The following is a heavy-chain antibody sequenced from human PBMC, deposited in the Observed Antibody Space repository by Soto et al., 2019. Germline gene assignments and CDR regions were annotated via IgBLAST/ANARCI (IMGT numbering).Heavy chain of an antibody. Sequence: EVQLVESGGGLIQPGGSLRLSCAASGFTVSSNYMSWVRQAPAKGLEWVSVIYSGGSTYYADSVKGRFSISRDNSKNTLYLQMNSLRAEDTAVYYCARAGDHSLGDYWGQGTLVTVSS. CDR1: GFTVSSNY. CDR3: ARAGDHSLGDY. D-gene: IGHD2-21*01. J-gene: IGHJ4*02. V-gene: IGHV3-53*01. CDR2: IYSGGST.